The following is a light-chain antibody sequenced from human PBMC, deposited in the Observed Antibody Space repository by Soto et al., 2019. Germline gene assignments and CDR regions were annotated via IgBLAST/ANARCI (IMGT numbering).Light chain of an antibody. CDR2: GAS. CDR3: QQDNNWPLT. Sequence: EIVMPKSPAPLPVSAVESVTLSWWASQSINNKVAWYQQKPGQAPRLLIYGASTRATGISARFSGSGSGTEFTLTISSLQSEDLAVYCCQQDNNWPLTFGPGTKVDIK. CDR1: QSINNK. V-gene: IGKV3-15*01. J-gene: IGKJ3*01.